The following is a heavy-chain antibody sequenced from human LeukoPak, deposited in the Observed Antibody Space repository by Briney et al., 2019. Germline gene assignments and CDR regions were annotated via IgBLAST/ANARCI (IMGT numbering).Heavy chain of an antibody. J-gene: IGHJ4*02. D-gene: IGHD2-15*01. Sequence: GGSLRLSCAASGFTFSSYAMHWVRQAPGKGLEWVAVISYDGSNKYYADSVKGRFTISRDNSKNTLYLQMNSLRAEDTAVYYCANLIAHSSPDYWGQGTLVTVSS. CDR2: ISYDGSNK. CDR1: GFTFSSYA. V-gene: IGHV3-30*04. CDR3: ANLIAHSSPDY.